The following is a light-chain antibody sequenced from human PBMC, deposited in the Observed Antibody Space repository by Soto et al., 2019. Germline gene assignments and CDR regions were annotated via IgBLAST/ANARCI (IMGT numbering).Light chain of an antibody. J-gene: IGKJ4*01. V-gene: IGKV1-9*01. CDR2: TAS. CDR3: QQLNSYPLT. Sequence: DIQLTQSPSFLSASVGDRVSITCRASQGITSFLAWYQQIPGKAPNLLIYTASTLQSGVPPRFSGSGSGTEFTLTISRLQPEDFGTYYCQQLNSYPLTFGGGTRVAIK. CDR1: QGITSF.